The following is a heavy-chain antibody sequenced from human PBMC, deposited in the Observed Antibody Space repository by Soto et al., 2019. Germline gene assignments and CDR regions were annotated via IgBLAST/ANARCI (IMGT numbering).Heavy chain of an antibody. V-gene: IGHV3-23*01. J-gene: IGHJ6*02. CDR3: AKDRLFWSGYFPVYYYVMDV. CDR2: ISGSGGST. D-gene: IGHD3-3*01. Sequence: EVQLLESGGGLVQPGGSLRLSCAASGFTFSSYAMSWVRQAPGKGLEWVSAISGSGGSTYYADSVKGRFTISRDNSKNTLYLQMNSLRAEDTAVYYCAKDRLFWSGYFPVYYYVMDVWGQGTTVTVSS. CDR1: GFTFSSYA.